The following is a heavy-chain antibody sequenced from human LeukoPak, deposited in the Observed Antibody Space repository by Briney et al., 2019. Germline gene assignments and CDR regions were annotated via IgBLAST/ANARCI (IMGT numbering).Heavy chain of an antibody. V-gene: IGHV4-34*01. Sequence: SETLSLTCAVSGGSFSGYYWSWIRQPPGKGLEWIGEINHSGSTNYNPSLKSRVTISVDTSKTQFSLKLSSVTAADTAVYYCAGAGFDYDILSWGQGTLVTVSS. D-gene: IGHD3-9*01. CDR2: INHSGST. CDR1: GGSFSGYY. J-gene: IGHJ5*02. CDR3: AGAGFDYDILS.